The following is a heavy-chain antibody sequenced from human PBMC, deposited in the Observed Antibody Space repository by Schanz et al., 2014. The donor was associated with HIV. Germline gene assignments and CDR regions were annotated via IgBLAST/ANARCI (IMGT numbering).Heavy chain of an antibody. Sequence: QVQLVESGGGVVQPGRSLRLSCAASGFTFSFYGMHWVRQAPGKGLEWVAVISYDGSNKYYADSVKGRFTISRDNSKNTLYLQMNSLRAEDTAVYYCAREYYSRNWNWFDPWGQGTLVTVSS. J-gene: IGHJ5*02. CDR3: AREYYSRNWNWFDP. CDR1: GFTFSFYG. CDR2: ISYDGSNK. D-gene: IGHD6-13*01. V-gene: IGHV3-30*03.